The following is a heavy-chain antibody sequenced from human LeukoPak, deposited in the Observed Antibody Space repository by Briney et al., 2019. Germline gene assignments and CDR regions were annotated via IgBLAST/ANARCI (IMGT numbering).Heavy chain of an antibody. J-gene: IGHJ6*02. CDR1: GYTFTSYA. D-gene: IGHD6-13*01. CDR3: ARDGSSSWFLTIYYYYGMDV. Sequence: ASVKVSCKASGYTFTSYAMHWVRQAPGQRLEWMGWINAGNGNTKYSQKFQGRVTITRDTSASTAYMELGSLRSEDTAVYYCARDGSSSWFLTIYYYYGMDVWGQGTTVTVSS. CDR2: INAGNGNT. V-gene: IGHV1-3*01.